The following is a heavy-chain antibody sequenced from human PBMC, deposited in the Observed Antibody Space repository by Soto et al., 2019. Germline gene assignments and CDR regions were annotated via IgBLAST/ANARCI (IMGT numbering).Heavy chain of an antibody. CDR1: GFTFNNHA. CDR2: IRSKAYGETT. Sequence: PGGSLRLSCAASGFTFNNHAMNWVRQAPGQGLEWLSFIRSKAYGETTDYAASVKGRFSISRDDSKSIAYLQMNSLKIEDTAVYYCTRVQYYPDTSGWLSYFDSWGQGILVTVSS. D-gene: IGHD3-22*01. CDR3: TRVQYYPDTSGWLSYFDS. J-gene: IGHJ4*02. V-gene: IGHV3-49*04.